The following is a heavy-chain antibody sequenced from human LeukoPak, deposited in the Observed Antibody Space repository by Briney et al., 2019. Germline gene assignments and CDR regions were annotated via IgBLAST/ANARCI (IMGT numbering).Heavy chain of an antibody. CDR3: ARSAIDAFDI. J-gene: IGHJ3*02. Sequence: SETLSLTCTVSGGSISSYYWSWIRQPPGKGPECIGYIYNSGSTNYNPSLKSRVSISVDTPKNQFSLKLSSVTAADTAVYYCARSAIDAFDIWGQGTMVTVPS. CDR2: IYNSGST. D-gene: IGHD6-25*01. V-gene: IGHV4-59*08. CDR1: GGSISSYY.